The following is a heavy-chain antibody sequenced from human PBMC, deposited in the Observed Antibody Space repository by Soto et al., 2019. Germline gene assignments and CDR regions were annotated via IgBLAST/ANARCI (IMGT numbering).Heavy chain of an antibody. CDR1: GGSISSSNW. CDR2: IYHSGST. Sequence: SETLSLTCAVSGGSISSSNWWSWVRQPPGKGLEWIGEIYHSGSTIYNPSLKSRVTISVDTSKNQFSLKLSSVTAADTAVYYCARYGSGSSVWFDPWGQGTLVTVSS. CDR3: ARYGSGSSVWFDP. V-gene: IGHV4-4*02. J-gene: IGHJ5*02. D-gene: IGHD3-10*01.